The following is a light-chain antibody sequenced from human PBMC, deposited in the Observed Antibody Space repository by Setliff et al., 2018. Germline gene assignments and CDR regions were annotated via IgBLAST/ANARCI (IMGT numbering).Light chain of an antibody. J-gene: IGLJ1*01. V-gene: IGLV1-40*01. Sequence: QSVLTQPPSVSGAPGQRVTISCTGSNSDIGAGFGVHWYQQLPGTAPKLLIYGTYNRPSGVPDRFSGSKSGTSASLAITGLQAEDEADYYCSSYSSRTTLDVFGTGTKVTVL. CDR3: SSYSSRTTLDV. CDR1: NSDIGAGFG. CDR2: GTY.